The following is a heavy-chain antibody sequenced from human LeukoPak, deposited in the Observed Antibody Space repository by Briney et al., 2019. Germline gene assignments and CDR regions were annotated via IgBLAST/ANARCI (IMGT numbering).Heavy chain of an antibody. J-gene: IGHJ4*02. CDR2: IYHSGST. CDR3: ARGNVVVPAVDY. D-gene: IGHD2-2*01. CDR1: GGSISSGGYS. Sequence: SQTLSLTCAVSGGSISSGGYSWSWIRQPPGKGLEWIGYIYHSGSTYYNPSLKSRVTISVDRSKNQFSLKLSSVTAADTAVYYCARGNVVVPAVDYWGQGTLATVSS. V-gene: IGHV4-30-2*01.